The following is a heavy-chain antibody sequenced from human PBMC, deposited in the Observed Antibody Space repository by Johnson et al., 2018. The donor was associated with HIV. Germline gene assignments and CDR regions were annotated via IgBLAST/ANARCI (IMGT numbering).Heavy chain of an antibody. CDR1: GFTFDDHG. CDR2: IKQDGSEK. CDR3: ARPHIGVLPAAVVDI. J-gene: IGHJ3*02. D-gene: IGHD2-2*01. Sequence: VQLVESGGGVVRPGGSLRDSCAASGFTFDDHGMSWVRQAPGKGLEWVANIKQDGSEKYYVDSVKGRFTISRDNAKNSLYLQMNSLRAEDPAVYYCARPHIGVLPAAVVDIWGQGTMVTVSS. V-gene: IGHV3-7*01.